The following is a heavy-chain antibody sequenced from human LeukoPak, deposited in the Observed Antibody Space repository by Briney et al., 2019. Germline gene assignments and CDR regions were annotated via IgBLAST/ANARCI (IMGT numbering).Heavy chain of an antibody. J-gene: IGHJ4*02. Sequence: GGSLRLSCAASGFTFSSYDMNWDRQAPGKGLEWVSSISTSSSYIDYADSVQGRFTISRDNAENSLYLQMNSLRAEDTAVYYCARDEEGYGYHHWGEGTLVTVSS. CDR2: ISTSSSYI. CDR1: GFTFSSYD. D-gene: IGHD5-18*01. V-gene: IGHV3-21*06. CDR3: ARDEEGYGYHH.